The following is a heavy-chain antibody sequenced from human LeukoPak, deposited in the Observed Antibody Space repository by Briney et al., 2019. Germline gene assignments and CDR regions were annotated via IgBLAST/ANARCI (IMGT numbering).Heavy chain of an antibody. CDR3: ARDLMPPGAADAFDI. CDR1: GFTFSSYA. CDR2: ISYDGSNK. Sequence: GRSLRLSCAASGFTFSSYAMHWVRQAPGKGLEWVAVISYDGSNKYYADSVKGRFTISRDNSKNTLYLQVNSLRAEDTAVYYCARDLMPPGAADAFDIWGQGTMVTVPS. V-gene: IGHV3-30-3*01. D-gene: IGHD2-8*01. J-gene: IGHJ3*02.